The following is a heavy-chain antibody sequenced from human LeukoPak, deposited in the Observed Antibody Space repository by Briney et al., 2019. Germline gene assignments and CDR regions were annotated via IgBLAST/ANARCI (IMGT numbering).Heavy chain of an antibody. V-gene: IGHV4-39*01. CDR3: ARRTRPGYSGYENASDI. D-gene: IGHD5-12*01. J-gene: IGHJ3*02. CDR1: GGSISSSSYY. CDR2: FYDSGNT. Sequence: SETLSLTCIVSGGSISSSSYYWDWIRQAPGEGLEWIGNFYDSGNTRYNPSLKSRVTISGDTSKNQFSLKLTSVTAADTAVYYCARRTRPGYSGYENASDIWGQGTMVTVSS.